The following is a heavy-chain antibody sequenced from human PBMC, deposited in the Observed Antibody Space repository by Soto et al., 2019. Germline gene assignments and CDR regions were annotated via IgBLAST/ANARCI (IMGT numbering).Heavy chain of an antibody. CDR2: MSFDGTNK. D-gene: IGHD6-13*01. CDR1: GFNFISYG. CDR3: ARPHSSYVLDS. V-gene: IGHV3-30*03. J-gene: IGHJ4*02. Sequence: QVHLVESGGGVVQPGGSLRLSCVASGFNFISYGMHWVRQAPGKGLEWVAVMSFDGTNKDYADSVKGRVTISRDNSINTLFLQMNNLRVEDTAIYYCARPHSSYVLDSWGQGTLVIVSS.